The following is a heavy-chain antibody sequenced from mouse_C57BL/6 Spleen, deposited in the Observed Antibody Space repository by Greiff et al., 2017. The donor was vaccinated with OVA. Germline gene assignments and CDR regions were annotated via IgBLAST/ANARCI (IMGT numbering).Heavy chain of an antibody. CDR1: GFTFSSYA. Sequence: DVMLVESGGGLVKPGGSLKLSCAASGFTFSSYAMSWVRQTPEKRLEWVATISDGGSYTYYPDNVKGRFTISRDNAKNKLYLQMSHLKSEDTAMYYCAREGEQYCNDMDYWGQGTSVTVSS. J-gene: IGHJ4*01. D-gene: IGHD2-10*02. CDR3: AREGEQYCNDMDY. V-gene: IGHV5-4*01. CDR2: ISDGGSYT.